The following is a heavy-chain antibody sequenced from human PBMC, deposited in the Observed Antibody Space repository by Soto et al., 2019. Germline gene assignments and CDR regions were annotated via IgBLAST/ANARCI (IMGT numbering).Heavy chain of an antibody. CDR1: GFTFSSYG. V-gene: IGHV3-33*01. D-gene: IGHD6-19*01. J-gene: IGHJ6*02. Sequence: QVQLVESGGGVVQPGRSLRLSCAASGFTFSSYGMHWVRQAPGKGLEWVAVIWYDGSNKYYADSVKGRFTISRDNSKNTLYLQMNRLRAEDTAVYYCARDQGAVAGTYYYGMDVCGQGTTVTVSS. CDR2: IWYDGSNK. CDR3: ARDQGAVAGTYYYGMDV.